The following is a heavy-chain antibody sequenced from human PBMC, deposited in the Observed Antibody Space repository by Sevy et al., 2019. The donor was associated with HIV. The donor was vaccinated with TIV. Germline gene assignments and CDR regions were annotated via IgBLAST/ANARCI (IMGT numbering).Heavy chain of an antibody. Sequence: ASVKVSCKASGGTFSSYAISWVRQAPGQGLEWMGGIIPIFGTANYAQKFQGRVTITADESTSTAYMELSSLRSEDTAVYYCARAYRDTDYYYYGMDVWCQGTTVTVSS. CDR1: GGTFSSYA. J-gene: IGHJ6*02. V-gene: IGHV1-69*13. D-gene: IGHD5-18*01. CDR3: ARAYRDTDYYYYGMDV. CDR2: IIPIFGTA.